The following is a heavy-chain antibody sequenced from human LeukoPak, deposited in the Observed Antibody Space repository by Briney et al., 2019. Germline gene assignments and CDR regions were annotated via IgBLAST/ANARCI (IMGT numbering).Heavy chain of an antibody. D-gene: IGHD2-8*01. J-gene: IGHJ4*02. CDR3: AKGRGGQWYYFDY. CDR1: GGSISSSN. Sequence: PSETLSLTCAVSGGSISSSNWWSWVRQAPGKGLEWVSAISGSGGSTYYADSVKGRFTISRDNSKNTLYLQMNSLRAEDTAVYYCAKGRGGQWYYFDYWGQGTLVTVSS. CDR2: ISGSGGST. V-gene: IGHV3-23*01.